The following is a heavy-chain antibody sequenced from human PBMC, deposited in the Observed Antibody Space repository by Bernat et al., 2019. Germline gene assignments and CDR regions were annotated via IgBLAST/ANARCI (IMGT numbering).Heavy chain of an antibody. Sequence: EVQLVESGGDLVQPGGSLRLSCAASGFTFRSYWMHWVRQVPGKGLVWVSHINSDGSRTKYADSMKGRVTISRDNAKNTLYLHMNSLRAEDTAVYYCVRGVTYAFDIWGQGTMVTVSS. CDR2: INSDGSRT. CDR1: GFTFRSYW. V-gene: IGHV3-74*03. CDR3: VRGVTYAFDI. J-gene: IGHJ3*02. D-gene: IGHD4-11*01.